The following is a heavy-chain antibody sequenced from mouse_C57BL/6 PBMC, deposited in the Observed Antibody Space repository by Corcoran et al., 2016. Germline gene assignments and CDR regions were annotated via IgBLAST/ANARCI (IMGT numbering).Heavy chain of an antibody. V-gene: IGHV1-19*01. CDR2: INPYNGGT. CDR1: GYTFTDYY. CDR3: AGGYSEGFAY. J-gene: IGHJ3*01. Sequence: EVQLQQSGPVLVKPGAPVKMSCKASGYTFTDYYMNWVKQSHGKSLEWIGVINPYNGGTSYNQKFKGKATLTVDKSSSTAYMELNSPTSEDSAVYYCAGGYSEGFAYWGQGTLVTVSA.